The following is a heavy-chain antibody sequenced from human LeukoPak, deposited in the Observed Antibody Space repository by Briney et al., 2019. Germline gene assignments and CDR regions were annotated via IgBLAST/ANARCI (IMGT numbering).Heavy chain of an antibody. V-gene: IGHV3-48*03. Sequence: PGGSLRLSCAASGFTFSTYEMTWVRQSPGKGLEWVSYISSSGSTIYYADSVKGRFTISRDNARNSLYLQMNSLRAEDTAVYYCARGNYDSSGPYYFDYWGQGTLVTVSS. J-gene: IGHJ4*02. CDR1: GFTFSTYE. CDR3: ARGNYDSSGPYYFDY. CDR2: ISSSGSTI. D-gene: IGHD3-22*01.